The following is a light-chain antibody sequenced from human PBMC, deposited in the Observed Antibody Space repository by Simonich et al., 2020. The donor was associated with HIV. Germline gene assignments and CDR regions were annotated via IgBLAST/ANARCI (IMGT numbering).Light chain of an antibody. CDR3: QQYYSTPYT. CDR1: RNILYNSNNKNY. Sequence: DIVMTQSPDSLAVSLGERATINCKSSRNILYNSNNKNYLAWYQQKPGQPPKLLIYWASTRESGVPDRFSGSGSGTDFTLTISSLQAEDVAVYYCQQYYSTPYTFGKGTKLEIK. J-gene: IGKJ2*01. CDR2: WAS. V-gene: IGKV4-1*01.